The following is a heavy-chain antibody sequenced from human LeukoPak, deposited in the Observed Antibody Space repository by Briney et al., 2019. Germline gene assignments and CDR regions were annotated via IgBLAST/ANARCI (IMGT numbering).Heavy chain of an antibody. CDR2: IIPIFGTA. CDR1: GGTFISYA. V-gene: IGHV1-69*01. CDR3: ARVRVNIRGVTTFDP. Sequence: SVKVSCKASGGTFISYAISWVRQAPGQGLEWMGGIIPIFGTANYAQKFQGRVTITADESTSTAYMELSSLRSEDTAVYYCARVRVNIRGVTTFDPWGQGTLVTVSS. D-gene: IGHD3-10*01. J-gene: IGHJ5*02.